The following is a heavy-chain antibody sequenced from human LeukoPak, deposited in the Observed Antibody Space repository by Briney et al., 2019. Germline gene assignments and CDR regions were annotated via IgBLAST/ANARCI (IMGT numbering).Heavy chain of an antibody. D-gene: IGHD3-10*01. CDR1: GGSISSSSYY. CDR3: AREVGPYYYGSGSLTDY. Sequence: PSETLSLTCTVSGGSISSSSYYWGWIRQPPGKGLEWIGSVYYSGSTYYNPSLKSRVTISVDTSKNQFSLKLSSVTAADTAVYYCAREVGPYYYGSGSLTDYWGQGTLVTVSS. CDR2: VYYSGST. V-gene: IGHV4-39*07. J-gene: IGHJ4*02.